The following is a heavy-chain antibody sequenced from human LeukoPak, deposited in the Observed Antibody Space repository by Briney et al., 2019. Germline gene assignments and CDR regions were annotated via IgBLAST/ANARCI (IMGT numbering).Heavy chain of an antibody. CDR2: IYSTGGT. D-gene: IGHD6-13*01. CDR1: GGSISSYY. CDR3: ARQIASAGTAGFDF. Sequence: SETLSLTCTVSGGSISSYYWSWIRQPAGKGPEWIGRIYSTGGTNYNPSLKSRVTMSVDTSKNQFSLRLRSVTAADTAVYYCARQIASAGTAGFDFWGQGALVTVSS. V-gene: IGHV4-4*07. J-gene: IGHJ4*02.